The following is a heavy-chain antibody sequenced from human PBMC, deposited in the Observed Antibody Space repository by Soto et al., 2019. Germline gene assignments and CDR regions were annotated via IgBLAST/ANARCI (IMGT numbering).Heavy chain of an antibody. V-gene: IGHV1-2*04. D-gene: IGHD3-10*01. CDR2: INPNSGGT. Sequence: ASVKVSCKASGYTFTGYYMHWVRQAPGQGLEWMGWINPNSGGTNYAQKFQGWVTMTRDTSISTAYMELSRLRSDDTAVYYCARDARGDEAPTDYWGQGPLVTVSS. CDR3: ARDARGDEAPTDY. J-gene: IGHJ4*02. CDR1: GYTFTGYY.